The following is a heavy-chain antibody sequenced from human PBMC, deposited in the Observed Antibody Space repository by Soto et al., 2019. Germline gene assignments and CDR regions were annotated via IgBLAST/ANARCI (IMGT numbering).Heavy chain of an antibody. J-gene: IGHJ4*02. CDR1: GYTPTNYD. CDR2: ISAYNGNT. V-gene: IGHV1-18*01. Sequence: QVPLMQSGAEVKKPGASVTVSCKTSGYTPTNYDIGWVRQAPGQGLEWMGWISAYNGNTNSAQKLQGRLTMTTDTSTRTAYMELRSLRSDDTAVYYCARALYRSGTYYAFDNWGQGTLVTVSS. CDR3: ARALYRSGTYYAFDN. D-gene: IGHD1-26*01.